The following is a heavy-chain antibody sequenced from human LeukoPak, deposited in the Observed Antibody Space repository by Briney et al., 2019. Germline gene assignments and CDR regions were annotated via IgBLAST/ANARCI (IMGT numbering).Heavy chain of an antibody. CDR2: IYYSGST. V-gene: IGHV4-39*01. CDR1: GGSISSSSYY. CDR3: ARHENGDIDY. D-gene: IGHD4-17*01. J-gene: IGHJ4*02. Sequence: SETLSLTFTVSGGSISSSSYYWGWIRQPPGKGLEWIGSIYYSGSTYYNPSLKSGVTISVDTSKNQFSLKLSSVTAADTAVYYCARHENGDIDYWGQGTLVTVSS.